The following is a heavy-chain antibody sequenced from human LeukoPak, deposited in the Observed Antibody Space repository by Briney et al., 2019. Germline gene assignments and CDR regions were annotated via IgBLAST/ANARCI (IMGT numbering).Heavy chain of an antibody. D-gene: IGHD3-3*01. CDR1: GGSISSYY. CDR3: AVNDFWSGYDAFDI. Sequence: SETLSLTCTVPGGSISSYYWSWIRQPPGKGLEWIGYIYYSGSTNYNPSLKSQVTISVDTSKNQFSLKLSSVTAADTAVYYCAVNDFWSGYDAFDIWGQGTMVTVSS. J-gene: IGHJ3*02. CDR2: IYYSGST. V-gene: IGHV4-59*13.